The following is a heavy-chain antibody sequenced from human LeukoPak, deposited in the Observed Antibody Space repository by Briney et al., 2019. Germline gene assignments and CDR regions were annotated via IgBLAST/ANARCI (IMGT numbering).Heavy chain of an antibody. CDR2: INSDGSST. D-gene: IGHD4-17*01. CDR1: GFTSSSYW. V-gene: IGHV3-74*01. Sequence: PGGSLRLPCAASGFTSSSYWMHWVRQAPGKGLVWVSRINSDGSSTSYADSVKGRFTISRDNAKNTLYLQMNSLRAEDTAVYYCARESHDYGDFYWGQGTLVTVSS. J-gene: IGHJ4*02. CDR3: ARESHDYGDFY.